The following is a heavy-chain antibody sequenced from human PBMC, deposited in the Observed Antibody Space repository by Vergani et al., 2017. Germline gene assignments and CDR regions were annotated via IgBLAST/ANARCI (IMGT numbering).Heavy chain of an antibody. CDR2: INPSGGST. CDR3: ARALAGAILGHKAAAGTIYYYYGMDV. Sequence: QVQLVQSGAEVKKPGSSVKVSCKASGGTFSSYAISWVRQAPGQGLEWMGIINPSGGSTSYAQKFQGRVTMTRDTSTSTVYMELSSLRSEDTAVYYCARALAGAILGHKAAAGTIYYYYGMDVWGQGTTVTVSS. J-gene: IGHJ6*02. D-gene: IGHD6-13*01. CDR1: GGTFSSYA. V-gene: IGHV1-46*03.